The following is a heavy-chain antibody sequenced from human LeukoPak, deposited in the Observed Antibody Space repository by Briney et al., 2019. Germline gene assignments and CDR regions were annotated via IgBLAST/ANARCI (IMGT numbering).Heavy chain of an antibody. V-gene: IGHV1-46*01. J-gene: IGHJ3*02. CDR2: INPSGGST. D-gene: IGHD3-22*01. Sequence: GASVKVSCKASGYTFTSYDINWVRQAPGQGLEWMGIINPSGGSTSYAQKFQGRVTMTRDMSTSTVYMELSSLRSEDTAVYYCARGYYYDSSGYYWRVDAFDIWGQGTMVTVSS. CDR1: GYTFTSYD. CDR3: ARGYYYDSSGYYWRVDAFDI.